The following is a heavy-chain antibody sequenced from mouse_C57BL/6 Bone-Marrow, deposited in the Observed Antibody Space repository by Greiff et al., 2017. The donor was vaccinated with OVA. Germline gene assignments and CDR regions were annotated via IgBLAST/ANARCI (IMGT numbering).Heavy chain of an antibody. Sequence: VQLQQPGTELVKPGASVKLSCKASGYTFTSYWMHWVKQRPGQGLEWIGYINPSNGGTNYNEKFKSKATLTVDKSSSTAYMQLSSLTSEDSAVYYCASPRGLGPLFDYWGQGTTLTVSS. V-gene: IGHV1-53*01. CDR1: GYTFTSYW. J-gene: IGHJ2*01. CDR3: ASPRGLGPLFDY. D-gene: IGHD4-1*01. CDR2: INPSNGGT.